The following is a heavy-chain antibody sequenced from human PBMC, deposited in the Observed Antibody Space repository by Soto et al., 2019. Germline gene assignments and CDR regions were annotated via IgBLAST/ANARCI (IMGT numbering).Heavy chain of an antibody. CDR2: IYYSGST. J-gene: IGHJ6*02. D-gene: IGHD3-9*01. CDR3: SRDSADFDWSLRGYYYYGMDV. CDR1: GCSISSGDYY. V-gene: IGHV4-30-4*01. Sequence: SETLSLTCTVSGCSISSGDYYWSWIRQPPGKGLEWIGYIYYSGSTYYNPSLKSRVTKSVDTSKNQFSLKLRSVTAADTAVYYCSRDSADFDWSLRGYYYYGMDVWGQGTTVTVSS.